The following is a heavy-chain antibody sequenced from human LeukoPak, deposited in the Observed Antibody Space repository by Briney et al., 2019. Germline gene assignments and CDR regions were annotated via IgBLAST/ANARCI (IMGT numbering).Heavy chain of an antibody. Sequence: PSETLSLTCTVSGGSIRINGFYWGWIRQPPGKGLEWIGSIFYSGSTYYDPSLKSRVTMSVDTSKNQFSLRLSPVTAADTAVYYCARDGIYGETADYWGQGTLVTVSS. V-gene: IGHV4-39*07. J-gene: IGHJ4*02. D-gene: IGHD4-17*01. CDR1: GGSIRINGFY. CDR2: IFYSGST. CDR3: ARDGIYGETADY.